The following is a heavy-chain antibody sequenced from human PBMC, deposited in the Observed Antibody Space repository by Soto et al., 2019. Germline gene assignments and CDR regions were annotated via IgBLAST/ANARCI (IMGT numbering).Heavy chain of an antibody. V-gene: IGHV4-39*01. D-gene: IGHD2-2*01. CDR1: GDSITSSRYY. Sequence: QLQMQESGPGVVKPSETLSLTCSVSGDSITSSRYYWGWIRQSPQTGLEWIGSIYYSGSTFYNPSLKGRVTVSVDTSKNQFSLKLTSVSAADTSLCFCARQTASIVRQGDFDYWGQGTLVTVSS. CDR3: ARQTASIVRQGDFDY. CDR2: IYYSGST. J-gene: IGHJ4*02.